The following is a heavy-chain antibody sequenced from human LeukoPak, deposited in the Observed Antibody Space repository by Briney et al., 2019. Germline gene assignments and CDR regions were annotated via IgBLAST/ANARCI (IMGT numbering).Heavy chain of an antibody. Sequence: PSETLSLTCTVSGGSISSGDYYWSWIRQPPGKGLEWIGYIYYSGSTYYNPSLKSRVTISVDTSKNQFSLKLSSVTAADTAVYYCARGPPYCSSTSCHFDYWGQGTLVTVSS. V-gene: IGHV4-30-4*01. CDR3: ARGPPYCSSTSCHFDY. CDR2: IYYSGST. D-gene: IGHD2-2*01. CDR1: GGSISSGDYY. J-gene: IGHJ4*02.